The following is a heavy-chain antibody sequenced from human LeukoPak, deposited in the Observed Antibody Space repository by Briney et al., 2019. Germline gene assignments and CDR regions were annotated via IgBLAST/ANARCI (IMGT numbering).Heavy chain of an antibody. J-gene: IGHJ6*03. CDR1: GFTFSSYS. Sequence: PGGSLRLSCAASGFTFSSYSMNWVRQAPGKGLEWVSSISSSSSYIYYADSVKDRFTISRDNAKNSLYLQMNSLRAEDTAVYYCARVELAPYYYYMDVWGKGTTVTVSS. V-gene: IGHV3-21*01. D-gene: IGHD1-7*01. CDR3: ARVELAPYYYYMDV. CDR2: ISSSSSYI.